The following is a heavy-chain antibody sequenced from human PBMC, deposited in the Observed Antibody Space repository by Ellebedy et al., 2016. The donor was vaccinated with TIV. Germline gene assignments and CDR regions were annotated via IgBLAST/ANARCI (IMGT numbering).Heavy chain of an antibody. CDR2: IKQDGSEK. CDR3: ARAIGAGDGK. CDR1: GYTFSSYW. D-gene: IGHD2-15*01. Sequence: GGSLRLXXAASGYTFSSYWMSWVRQAPGKGLEWVANIKQDGSEKNYVDSVKGRFTISRDNAKNSLYLQMNSLRTEDTAVYYCARAIGAGDGKWGQGALVTVSS. V-gene: IGHV3-7*01. J-gene: IGHJ4*02.